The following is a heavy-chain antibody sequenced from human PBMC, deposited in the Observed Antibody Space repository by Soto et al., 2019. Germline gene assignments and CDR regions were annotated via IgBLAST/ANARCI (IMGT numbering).Heavy chain of an antibody. D-gene: IGHD2-15*01. Sequence: GGSLRLSCAASGFTFSGSAVHWVRQASGKGLEWVGRIRSKANSYATAYAASVKGRFTISRDDSKNTAYLQMNSLKTEDTAVYYCTRPLHCSGGSCYRKPYYYYYMDVWGKGTTVTVSS. CDR3: TRPLHCSGGSCYRKPYYYYYMDV. V-gene: IGHV3-73*01. J-gene: IGHJ6*03. CDR2: IRSKANSYAT. CDR1: GFTFSGSA.